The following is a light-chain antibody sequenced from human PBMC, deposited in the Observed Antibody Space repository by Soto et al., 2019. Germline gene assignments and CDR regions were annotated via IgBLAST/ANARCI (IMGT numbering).Light chain of an antibody. CDR3: CSYAGNGAWV. V-gene: IGLV2-8*01. J-gene: IGLJ3*02. CDR2: EVT. CDR1: SSDVGGYNY. Sequence: QSALTQPPSASGSPGQSVTISCTGTSSDVGGYNYVSWYQHHPGKAPKLMIYEVTKRPSGVPDRFSGSKSGNTASLTVSGLQPEDEADFFCCSYAGNGAWVFGGGTKLTVL.